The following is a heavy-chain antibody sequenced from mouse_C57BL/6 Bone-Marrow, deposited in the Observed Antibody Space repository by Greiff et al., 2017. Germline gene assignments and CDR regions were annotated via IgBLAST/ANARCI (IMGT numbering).Heavy chain of an antibody. J-gene: IGHJ3*01. V-gene: IGHV1-69*01. Sequence: VQLQQSGAELVMPGASVKLSCKASGYTFTSYWMHWVKQRPGQGLEWIGEIDPSDSYTNYNQKFKGKSTLTVDKSSSTAYMQLSSLTSEDSAVYYCARAGYSLDWFAYWGQGTLVTVSA. D-gene: IGHD2-12*01. CDR1: GYTFTSYW. CDR2: IDPSDSYT. CDR3: ARAGYSLDWFAY.